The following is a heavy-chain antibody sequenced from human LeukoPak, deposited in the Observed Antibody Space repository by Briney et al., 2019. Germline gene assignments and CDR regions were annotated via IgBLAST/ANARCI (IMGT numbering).Heavy chain of an antibody. D-gene: IGHD2-15*01. CDR1: GGTISSYY. CDR3: ARSDTHSDFDY. Sequence: PSETLSLTCTVSGGTISSYYWNWIRQPPCRELEWIGYIYDSGSTNYNPSLKSRVTISVDTSKNQVSLNLSSVTAADTAVYYCARSDTHSDFDYWGQGILVTVSS. J-gene: IGHJ4*02. CDR2: IYDSGST. V-gene: IGHV4-59*01.